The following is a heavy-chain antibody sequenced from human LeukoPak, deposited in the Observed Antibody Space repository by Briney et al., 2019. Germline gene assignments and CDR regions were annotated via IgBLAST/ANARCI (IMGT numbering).Heavy chain of an antibody. Sequence: SETLSLTCTVSGYSISSGYYWGWIRQPPGKGLEWIGSIYHSGSTYYNPSLKSRVTISVDTSKNQFSLKLSSVTAADTAVYYCASKHYGDYGVVDAFDIWGRGTMVTVSS. CDR2: IYHSGST. D-gene: IGHD4-17*01. V-gene: IGHV4-38-2*02. CDR1: GYSISSGYY. CDR3: ASKHYGDYGVVDAFDI. J-gene: IGHJ3*02.